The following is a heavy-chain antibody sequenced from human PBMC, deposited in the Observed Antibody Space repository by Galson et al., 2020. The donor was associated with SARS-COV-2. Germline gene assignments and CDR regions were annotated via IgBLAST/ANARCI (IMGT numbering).Heavy chain of an antibody. J-gene: IGHJ4*02. V-gene: IGHV3-7*01. CDR1: GIGFGNYW. D-gene: IGHD5-12*01. CDR2: MRPDGSEK. CDR3: GGGGGFLCDY. Sequence: QLGESLKISCTASGIGFGNYWMSWVRQAPGKGLEWVAVMRPDGSEKWYVDSVRGRFTISRDNAKNTVYLQMSYLRVEDTGVYFCGGGGGFLCDYWGQGSLVTVSS.